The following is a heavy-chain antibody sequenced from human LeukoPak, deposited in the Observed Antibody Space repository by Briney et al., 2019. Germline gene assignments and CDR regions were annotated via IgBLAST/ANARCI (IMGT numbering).Heavy chain of an antibody. J-gene: IGHJ4*02. V-gene: IGHV4-4*02. Sequence: PSETLSLTCAVSGDSVSSSHWWNWVRQPPGKGLEWIGETSQSGDTKYNPSLKSRVTISLDNSKSQFSLKLTSVTAADSAIYYCATNVGKTFDYWGQGALVTVSS. CDR2: TSQSGDT. CDR1: GDSVSSSHW. D-gene: IGHD7-27*01. CDR3: ATNVGKTFDY.